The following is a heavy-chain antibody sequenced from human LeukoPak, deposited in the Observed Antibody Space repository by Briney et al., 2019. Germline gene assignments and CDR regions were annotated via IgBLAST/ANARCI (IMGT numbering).Heavy chain of an antibody. V-gene: IGHV4-34*01. D-gene: IGHD5-18*01. J-gene: IGHJ6*02. CDR2: INHSGST. CDR3: ATTPSPRIQRRRSPGVVDV. CDR1: GGSFSGYY. Sequence: SETLSLTCAVYGGSFSGYYWSWIRQPPGKGLEWIGEINHSGSTNYNPSLKSRVTMSVDTSKNQFFLKLSSVTAADTAVYYCATTPSPRIQRRRSPGVVDVWGQGTTVTVSS.